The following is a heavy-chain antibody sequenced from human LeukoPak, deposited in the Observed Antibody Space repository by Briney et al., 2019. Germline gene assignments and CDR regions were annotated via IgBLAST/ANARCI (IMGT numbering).Heavy chain of an antibody. J-gene: IGHJ4*02. V-gene: IGHV3-23*01. CDR1: GFTFSSYA. CDR2: ISGSTGNT. CDR3: AKGSLPVGDNSGHYAPFDS. Sequence: GGSLRLSCAASGFTFSSYAMSWVRQAPGKGLEWVSVISGSTGNTDYADSVKGRFTISRDNSKNTLYLQMNSLRVDDTAVYYCAKGSLPVGDNSGHYAPFDSWGQGTLVTVSS. D-gene: IGHD3-22*01.